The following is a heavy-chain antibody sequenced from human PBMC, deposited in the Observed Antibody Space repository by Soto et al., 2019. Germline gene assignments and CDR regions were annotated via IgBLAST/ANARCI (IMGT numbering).Heavy chain of an antibody. V-gene: IGHV3-30*18. CDR3: AKERTYSVASGFDY. D-gene: IGHD1-26*01. CDR2: ISYDGSHA. J-gene: IGHJ4*02. CDR1: GFTFTTHG. Sequence: QVQLVDSGGGVVQPGRSLRLSCAASGFTFTTHGMHWVRRAPGKGLEWVAVISYDGSHAYYADSVKGRFTISRDNSKNTLYLQINSLRAEDTAVYYCAKERTYSVASGFDYWGRGTLVTVSS.